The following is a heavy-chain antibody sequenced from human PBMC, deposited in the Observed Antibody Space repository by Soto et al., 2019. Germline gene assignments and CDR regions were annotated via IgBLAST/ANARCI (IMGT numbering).Heavy chain of an antibody. J-gene: IGHJ6*02. CDR2: SRSKVNSYTT. V-gene: IGHV3-72*01. D-gene: IGHD6-19*01. Sequence: GGSLRLSCAASGFTFSDHYMDWVRQAPGKGLEWVGRSRSKVNSYTTEYAASVKGRFTISRDESKNSLYRQMNSLKTEDAAVFYCVREMYSSGWLFYYYYGMDVWGQGTTVTVSS. CDR1: GFTFSDHY. CDR3: VREMYSSGWLFYYYYGMDV.